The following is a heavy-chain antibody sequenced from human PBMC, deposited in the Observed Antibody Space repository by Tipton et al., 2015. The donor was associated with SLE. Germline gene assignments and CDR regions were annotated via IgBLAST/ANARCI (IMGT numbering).Heavy chain of an antibody. D-gene: IGHD6-13*01. V-gene: IGHV4-59*01. CDR3: ARGSRAAAGSFYDY. Sequence: LRLSCAVYGGSISSYYWSWIRQPPGKGLEWIGYIYYSGSTNYNPSLKSRVTISVDTSKNQFSLKLSSVTAADTAVYYCARGSRAAAGSFYDYWGQGTLVTVSS. CDR2: IYYSGST. CDR1: GGSISSYY. J-gene: IGHJ4*02.